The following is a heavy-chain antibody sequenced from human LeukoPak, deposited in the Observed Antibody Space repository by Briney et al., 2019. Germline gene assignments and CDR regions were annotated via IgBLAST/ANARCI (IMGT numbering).Heavy chain of an antibody. Sequence: ASVKVSCKASGYIFTGYYMHWVRQAPGQGLEWMGRINPNSGGTNYAQKFQGRVTMTRDTSISTAYMELSRLRSDDTAVYYCARDCSSTSCHHDAFDIWGQGTMVTVSS. CDR2: INPNSGGT. D-gene: IGHD2-2*01. CDR1: GYIFTGYY. J-gene: IGHJ3*02. CDR3: ARDCSSTSCHHDAFDI. V-gene: IGHV1-2*06.